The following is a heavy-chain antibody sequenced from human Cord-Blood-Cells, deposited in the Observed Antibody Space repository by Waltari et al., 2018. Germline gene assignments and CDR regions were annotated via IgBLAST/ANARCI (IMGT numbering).Heavy chain of an antibody. Sequence: EVQLVESGGVVVQPGGSLRLSCAASGFTFDDYTMHWVRQAPGKGLEWVSLISWDGGSTYYADSVKGRFTISRDNSKNSLYLQMNSLGTEDTALYYCATSYSSSSWFDPWGQGTLVTVSS. CDR3: ATSYSSSSWFDP. J-gene: IGHJ5*02. V-gene: IGHV3-43*01. CDR2: ISWDGGST. CDR1: GFTFDDYT. D-gene: IGHD6-6*01.